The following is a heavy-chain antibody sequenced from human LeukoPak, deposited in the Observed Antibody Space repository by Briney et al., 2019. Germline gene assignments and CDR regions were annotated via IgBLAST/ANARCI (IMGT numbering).Heavy chain of an antibody. CDR3: ARDPAY. J-gene: IGHJ4*02. V-gene: IGHV4-59*01. CDR1: GDSISSYY. CDR2: TYNSGST. Sequence: PSETLSLTCTVSGDSISSYYWSWIRQPPGKGLEWIGYTYNSGSTNYNPSLKSRVTISVDTSKSQFSLKLSSVTAADTAMYYCARDPAYWGQGTLVTVSS.